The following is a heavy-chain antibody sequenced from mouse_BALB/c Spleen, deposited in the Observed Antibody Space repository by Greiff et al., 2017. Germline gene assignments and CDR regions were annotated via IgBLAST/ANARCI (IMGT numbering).Heavy chain of an antibody. J-gene: IGHJ4*01. V-gene: IGHV1-31*01. CDR3: ARCGITTGVYYAMDY. D-gene: IGHD2-4*01. CDR1: GYSFTGYY. Sequence: EVKLMESGPELVKPGASVKISCKASGYSFTGYYMHWVKQSHVKSLEWIGRINPYNGATSYNQNFKDKASLTVDKSSSTAYMELHSLTSEDSAVYYCARCGITTGVYYAMDYWGQGTSVTVSS. CDR2: INPYNGAT.